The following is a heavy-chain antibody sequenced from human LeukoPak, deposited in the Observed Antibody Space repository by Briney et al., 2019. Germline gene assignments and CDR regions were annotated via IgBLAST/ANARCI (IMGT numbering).Heavy chain of an antibody. V-gene: IGHV1-2*02. D-gene: IGHD4-23*01. J-gene: IGHJ4*02. Sequence: GASVKVSCKASGHTFTGYYMHWVRQAPGQGLEWMGWINPHSGGTNSAQKFQGRVTMTRDTSISTAYMELSRLRSDDTAVYYCARAYDHGGNLVPFDYWGQGTLVTVSS. CDR1: GHTFTGYY. CDR2: INPHSGGT. CDR3: ARAYDHGGNLVPFDY.